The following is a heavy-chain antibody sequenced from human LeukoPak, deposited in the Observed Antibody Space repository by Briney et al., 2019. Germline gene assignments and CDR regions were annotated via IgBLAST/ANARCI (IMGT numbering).Heavy chain of an antibody. Sequence: PSETLSLTCAVSGYSISSGYYWCWIRQSAGKGLEWIGRIYTSGSTNYYPSLKSRVTMSVDTSRKQFSLKLSSVTAADTAVYYCARDQKGYCSSTSCYKYNWFDPWGQGTLVTVSS. V-gene: IGHV4-4*07. J-gene: IGHJ5*02. CDR1: GYSISSGYY. D-gene: IGHD2-2*02. CDR2: IYTSGST. CDR3: ARDQKGYCSSTSCYKYNWFDP.